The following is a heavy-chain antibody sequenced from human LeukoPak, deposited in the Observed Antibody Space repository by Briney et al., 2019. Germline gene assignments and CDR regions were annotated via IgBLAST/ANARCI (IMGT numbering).Heavy chain of an antibody. CDR3: ARSSYNANYDILTGGRFDP. CDR2: IKQDGSEK. V-gene: IGHV3-7*01. D-gene: IGHD3-9*01. Sequence: GGSLRLSCAASGFTFSSYWMSWVRQAPRKGLEWVANIKQDGSEKYYVDSVKGRFTISRDNAKNSLYLQMNSLRAEDTAVYYCARSSYNANYDILTGGRFDPWGQGTLVTVSS. CDR1: GFTFSSYW. J-gene: IGHJ5*02.